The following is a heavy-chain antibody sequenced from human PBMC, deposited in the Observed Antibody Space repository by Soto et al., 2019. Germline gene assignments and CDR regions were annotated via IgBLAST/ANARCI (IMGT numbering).Heavy chain of an antibody. CDR2: IRSKANSNTI. CDR3: TPDRVAGYCSSSSCYAV. Sequence: EVQLVESGGGLVQPGGSLKLSCAASGFTSSDSAIHWVRLASGKGLEWVGRIRSKANSNTIAYAASVKGRFIISRDDSKNTAYLQMNSLKTEDTAVYYCTPDRVAGYCSSSSCYAVWGQGTLVTVSS. J-gene: IGHJ4*02. CDR1: GFTSSDSA. D-gene: IGHD2-2*01. V-gene: IGHV3-73*02.